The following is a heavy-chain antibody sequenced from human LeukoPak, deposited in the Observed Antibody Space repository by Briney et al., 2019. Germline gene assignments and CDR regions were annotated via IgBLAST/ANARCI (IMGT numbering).Heavy chain of an antibody. CDR1: GFTFSSYG. Sequence: GGSLRLSCAASGFTFSSYGMHWVRQAPGKGLEWVTFIRYDGNDKYYADSVKGRFTISRDNSKNTLYLQMNSLGAEDTAGYYCAKIPAVAGTPVDYWSQGTLVTVSS. CDR3: AKIPAVAGTPVDY. J-gene: IGHJ4*02. V-gene: IGHV3-30*02. CDR2: IRYDGNDK. D-gene: IGHD6-19*01.